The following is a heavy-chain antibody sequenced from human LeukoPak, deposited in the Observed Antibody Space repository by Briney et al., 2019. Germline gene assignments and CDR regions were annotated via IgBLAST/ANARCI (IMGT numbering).Heavy chain of an antibody. CDR1: GGTFSSYT. D-gene: IGHD6-19*01. CDR2: IIPILGIA. J-gene: IGHJ4*02. Sequence: ASVKVSCKASGGTFSSYTISWVRQAPGQGLEWMGRIIPILGIANYAQKFQGRVTITADKSTSTAYMELSSLRSEGTAVYYCARSGAVAGALHLEYWGQGTLVTVSS. V-gene: IGHV1-69*02. CDR3: ARSGAVAGALHLEY.